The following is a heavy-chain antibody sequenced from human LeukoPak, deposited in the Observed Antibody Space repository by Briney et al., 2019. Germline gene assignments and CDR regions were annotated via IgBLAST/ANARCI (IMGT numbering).Heavy chain of an antibody. Sequence: ASVKVSCKASGYTFTGYYMHWVRQAPGQGLEWMGIINPSGGSTSYAQKFQGRVTMTRDISITTAYMELSSLRSDDTAVYYCVGGGYWGQGTLVTVSS. CDR3: VGGGY. V-gene: IGHV1-46*01. J-gene: IGHJ4*02. CDR2: INPSGGST. CDR1: GYTFTGYY.